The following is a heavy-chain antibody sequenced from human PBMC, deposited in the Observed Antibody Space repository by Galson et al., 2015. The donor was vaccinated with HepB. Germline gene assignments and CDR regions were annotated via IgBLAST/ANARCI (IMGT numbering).Heavy chain of an antibody. D-gene: IGHD2-15*01. CDR1: GFTFSSYS. V-gene: IGHV3-21*01. CDR3: ARDGPGVGYCSGGSCYNYFDY. CDR2: ISSSSSYI. Sequence: SLRLSCAASGFTFSSYSMNWVRQAPGKGLEWVSSISSSSSYIYYADSVKGRFTISRDNAKNSLYLQMNSLRAEDTAVYYCARDGPGVGYCSGGSCYNYFDYWGQGTLVTVSS. J-gene: IGHJ4*02.